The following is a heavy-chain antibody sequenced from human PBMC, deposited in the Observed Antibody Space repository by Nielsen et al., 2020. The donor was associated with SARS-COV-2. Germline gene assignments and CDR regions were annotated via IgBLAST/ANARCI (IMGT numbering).Heavy chain of an antibody. CDR3: ARKEGLLWFGELS. CDR2: IYYSGST. D-gene: IGHD3-10*01. CDR1: GGSISSYY. V-gene: IGHV4-59*08. J-gene: IGHJ4*02. Sequence: SETLSLTCTVSGGSISSYYWSWIRQPPGKGLEWIGYIYYSGSTNYNPSLKSRVTISVDTSKNQFSLKLSSVTAADTAVYYCARKEGLLWFGELSWGQGTLVTVSS.